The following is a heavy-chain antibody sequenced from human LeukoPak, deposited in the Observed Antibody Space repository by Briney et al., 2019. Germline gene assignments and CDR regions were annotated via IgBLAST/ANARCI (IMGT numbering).Heavy chain of an antibody. CDR3: ARYCSSTSCYPFP. CDR1: GYTFTSYD. V-gene: IGHV1-8*01. CDR2: MNPNSGNT. D-gene: IGHD2-2*01. J-gene: IGHJ5*02. Sequence: GASVKLSCKASGYTFTSYDINWVRQATGQGLEWMGWMNPNSGNTGYAQKFQGRVNMTRNTSISTAYKELSSLRSEDTAVYYCARYCSSTSCYPFPWVQGTLVTVSS.